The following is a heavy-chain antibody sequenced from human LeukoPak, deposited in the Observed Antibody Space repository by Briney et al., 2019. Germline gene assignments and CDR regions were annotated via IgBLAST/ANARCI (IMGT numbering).Heavy chain of an antibody. CDR3: AREYSSSSGRAFDI. CDR1: GLTSSSYS. Sequence: GGSLRLPCAASGLTSSSYSMNWVRQAPGKGLEWVSYITSSSSAIYYADSVKGRFTISRDNAKNSLFLQMNSLRADDTAVYYCAREYSSSSGRAFDIWGQGTMVTVSS. CDR2: ITSSSSAI. V-gene: IGHV3-48*01. D-gene: IGHD6-6*01. J-gene: IGHJ3*02.